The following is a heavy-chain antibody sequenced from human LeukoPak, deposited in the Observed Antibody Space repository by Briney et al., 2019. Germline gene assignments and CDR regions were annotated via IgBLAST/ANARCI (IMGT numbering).Heavy chain of an antibody. V-gene: IGHV3-49*04. CDR1: GFTFGDYA. CDR3: TRERGDSGYDVDPFDY. CDR2: IRSKAYGGTT. D-gene: IGHD5-12*01. J-gene: IGHJ4*02. Sequence: GGSLRLSCTASGFTFGDYAMSWVRQAPGKGLEWVGFIRSKAYGGTTEYAASVKGRFTISRDDSKSIAYLQMNSLKTEDTAVYYCTRERGDSGYDVDPFDYWGQGTLVTVSS.